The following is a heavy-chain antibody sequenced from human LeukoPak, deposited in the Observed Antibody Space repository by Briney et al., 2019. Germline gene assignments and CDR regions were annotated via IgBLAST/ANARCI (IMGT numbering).Heavy chain of an antibody. V-gene: IGHV4-4*09. CDR2: IYTSGST. CDR1: SGSISSYY. CDR3: ARASVVPAAYDY. J-gene: IGHJ4*02. D-gene: IGHD2-2*01. Sequence: SETLSLTCTVSSGSISSYYWSWIRQPPGKGLEWIGYIYTSGSTNYNPSLKSRVTISVDTSKNQFSLKLSSVTAADTAVYYCARASVVPAAYDYWGQGTLVTVSS.